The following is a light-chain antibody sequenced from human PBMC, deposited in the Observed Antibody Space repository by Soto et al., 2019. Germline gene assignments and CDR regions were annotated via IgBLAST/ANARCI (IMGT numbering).Light chain of an antibody. J-gene: IGLJ1*01. CDR2: DVG. CDR3: SSYTTSSTDV. Sequence: QSALTQPASVSGSPGQSIAISCTGTSSDVVAYNYVSWYQQHPGRAPKLIIYDVGIRPSGVSDRFSGSKSGNTASLTISGLQAEDEADYYCSSYTTSSTDVFGTGTKLTVL. CDR1: SSDVVAYNY. V-gene: IGLV2-14*01.